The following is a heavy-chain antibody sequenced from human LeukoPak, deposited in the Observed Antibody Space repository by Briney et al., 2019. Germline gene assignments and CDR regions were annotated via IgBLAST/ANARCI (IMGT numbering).Heavy chain of an antibody. CDR2: INPDGSRT. CDR1: KFSFTSYW. D-gene: IGHD4-17*01. CDR3: AKDLADYGDYVGVDY. J-gene: IGHJ4*02. Sequence: GGSLRLSCAASKFSFTSYWMHWVRQAPGKGLVWVSRINPDGSRTNYADSVEGRFTISRDNAKNTVYLQMNSLRAEDTAVYYCAKDLADYGDYVGVDYWGQGTLVTVSS. V-gene: IGHV3-74*01.